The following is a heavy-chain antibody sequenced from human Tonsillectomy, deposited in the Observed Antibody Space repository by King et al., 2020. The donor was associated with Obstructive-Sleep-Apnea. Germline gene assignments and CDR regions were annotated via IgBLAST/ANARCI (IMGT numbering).Heavy chain of an antibody. CDR1: GGSISTYC. CDR2: IYYSGTA. J-gene: IGHJ6*02. CDR3: ARDLTEAPYYGMDV. D-gene: IGHD3-9*01. Sequence: QLQESGPGLVKPSETLSLTCTVSGGSISTYCWSWLRRPPGKGLEWIGYIYYSGTANYNPSLQSRVTISVDTSKNQFSLKLSSLSAADTAVYYCARDLTEAPYYGMDVWGQGTTVTVSS. V-gene: IGHV4-59*01.